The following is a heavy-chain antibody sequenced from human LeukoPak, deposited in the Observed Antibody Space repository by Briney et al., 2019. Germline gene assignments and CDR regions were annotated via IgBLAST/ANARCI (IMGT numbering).Heavy chain of an antibody. J-gene: IGHJ4*02. Sequence: ASVKVSCKASGYTFTTYYMHWVRQAPGQGLEWMGIINPSGSSTSYVQKFQGGVTMTRDTSTSTVYMELSSLRSEDTAVYYCAREGDVGDPHFDYWGQGTLVTVSS. CDR1: GYTFTTYY. V-gene: IGHV1-46*01. CDR3: AREGDVGDPHFDY. D-gene: IGHD2-21*01. CDR2: INPSGSST.